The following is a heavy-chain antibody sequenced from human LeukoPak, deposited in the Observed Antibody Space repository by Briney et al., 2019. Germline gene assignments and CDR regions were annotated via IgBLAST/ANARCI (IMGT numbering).Heavy chain of an antibody. CDR3: AYMRGLYYGIDY. CDR2: ISGSDGST. Sequence: GGSLRLSCAASGFTFSSYAMTWVRQAPGKGLEWVSSISGSDGSTYYADSVKGRFAISRDNSKNTLYLQMNSQRAEDTAVYYCAYMRGLYYGIDYWGQGTLVTVSS. CDR1: GFTFSSYA. D-gene: IGHD3-10*01. V-gene: IGHV3-23*01. J-gene: IGHJ4*02.